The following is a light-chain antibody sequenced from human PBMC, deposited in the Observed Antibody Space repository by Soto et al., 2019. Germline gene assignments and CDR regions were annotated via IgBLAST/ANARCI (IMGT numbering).Light chain of an antibody. CDR3: AAWDDSLNVVI. CDR1: SSNIGSNS. Sequence: QTVVTQPPSASGTPGQRVTISCSGSSSNIGSNSVNWYQQFPGTAPKLLIYNNQRPSGVPDRFSGSKSGTSASLAISGLQSEDEADYYCAAWDDSLNVVIFGGGTKVTVL. CDR2: NN. V-gene: IGLV1-44*01. J-gene: IGLJ2*01.